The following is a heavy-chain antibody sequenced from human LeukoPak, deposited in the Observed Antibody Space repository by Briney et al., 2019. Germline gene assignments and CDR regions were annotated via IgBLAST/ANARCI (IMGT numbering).Heavy chain of an antibody. Sequence: GGSLRLSCAASGFTFSTSWMHWVRQAPGKGLVWVSRINPDGNTTDYADSVKGRFTISRDNAKNTLYRQMNSLRAEDAAEYYCVRDMGYYDKVWGQGTLVTVSS. J-gene: IGHJ4*02. CDR1: GFTFSTSW. V-gene: IGHV3-74*01. CDR3: VRDMGYYDKV. D-gene: IGHD3-22*01. CDR2: INPDGNTT.